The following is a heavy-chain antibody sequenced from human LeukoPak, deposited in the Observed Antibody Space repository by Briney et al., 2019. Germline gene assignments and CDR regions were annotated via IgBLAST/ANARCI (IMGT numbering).Heavy chain of an antibody. CDR3: ARDHWYCSGGSCYSYYYYYYMDV. CDR1: GGSISSYY. D-gene: IGHD2-15*01. V-gene: IGHV4-4*07. Sequence: SETLSLTCTVSGGSISSYYWSWIRQPAGKGLEWVGRIYTSGSTNYNPSLKSRVTMSVDTSKNQFSLKLSSVTAADTAVYYCARDHWYCSGGSCYSYYYYYYMDVWGKGTTVAVSS. J-gene: IGHJ6*03. CDR2: IYTSGST.